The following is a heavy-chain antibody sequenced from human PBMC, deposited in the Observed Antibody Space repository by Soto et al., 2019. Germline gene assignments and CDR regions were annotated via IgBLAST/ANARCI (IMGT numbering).Heavy chain of an antibody. CDR1: GFTFSSYA. CDR2: ISGSGGST. CDR3: AKFFRAYDYGDSGI. Sequence: PGGSLRLSCAASGFTFSSYAMSWVRQAPGKGLEWVSAISGSGGSTYYADSVRGRFTISRDNSKNTLYLQMNSLRAEDTAVYYCAKFFRAYDYGDSGIWGQGTMVTVSS. D-gene: IGHD4-17*01. V-gene: IGHV3-23*01. J-gene: IGHJ3*02.